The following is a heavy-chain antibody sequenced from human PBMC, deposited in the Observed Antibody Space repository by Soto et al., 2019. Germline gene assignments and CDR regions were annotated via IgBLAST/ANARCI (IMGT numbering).Heavy chain of an antibody. CDR2: INPNSGGT. Sequence: ASVKVSCKASGYTFTGYYMHWVRQAPGQGLEWMGWINPNSGGTNYAQKFQGRVTMTRDTSISTAYMELSRLRSDDTAVYYCARLYTGYESFDYWGQGTLVTVSS. CDR3: ARLYTGYESFDY. J-gene: IGHJ4*02. CDR1: GYTFTGYY. V-gene: IGHV1-2*02. D-gene: IGHD5-12*01.